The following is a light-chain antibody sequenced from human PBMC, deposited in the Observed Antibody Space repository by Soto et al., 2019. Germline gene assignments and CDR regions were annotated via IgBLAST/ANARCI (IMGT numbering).Light chain of an antibody. CDR2: EVR. CDR1: MRDVGAYNL. Sequence: QSALTQPASVSGSAGQSITISCSGTMRDVGAYNLVSWYQQHPGTAPQLIIYEVRNRPSGISSRFSGSRSGNTAALTISGLQPEDEGDYYCSAYTDRSPLVFGGGTKLTVL. V-gene: IGLV2-14*01. CDR3: SAYTDRSPLV. J-gene: IGLJ3*02.